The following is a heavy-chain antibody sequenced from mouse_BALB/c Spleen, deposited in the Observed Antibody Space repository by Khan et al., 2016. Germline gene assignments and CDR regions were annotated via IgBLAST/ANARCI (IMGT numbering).Heavy chain of an antibody. CDR3: ARDVGAWFAY. Sequence: EVELVESGGGLVQPGGSRKLSCAASGFTFSSFGMHWVRQAPEKGLEWVAYISSGSSTIYYADTVKGRFTISRDNPKNTLFLQMTSLRSEDTATYYCARDVGAWFAYWGQGTLVTVSA. CDR1: GFTFSSFG. CDR2: ISSGSSTI. V-gene: IGHV5-17*02. J-gene: IGHJ3*01.